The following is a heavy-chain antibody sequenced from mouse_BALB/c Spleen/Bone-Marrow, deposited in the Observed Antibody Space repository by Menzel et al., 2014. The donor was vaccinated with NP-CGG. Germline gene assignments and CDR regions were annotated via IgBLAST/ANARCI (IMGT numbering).Heavy chain of an antibody. CDR2: INRNGGTN. D-gene: IGHD2-3*01. Sequence: EVKLVESGGGLVQPGGSPKLSCTASGFTFSSYGLSWVRQTPDKRLELVATINRNGGTNSYPDSVKGRFTISRDNAKNTLYLQMSSLKSEDTALYYCARGVDDYSWFAYWGQGTLVTVSA. V-gene: IGHV5-6-3*01. J-gene: IGHJ3*01. CDR3: ARGVDDYSWFAY. CDR1: GFTFSSYG.